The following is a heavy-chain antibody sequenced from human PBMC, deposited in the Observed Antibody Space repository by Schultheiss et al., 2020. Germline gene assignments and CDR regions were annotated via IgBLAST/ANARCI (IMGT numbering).Heavy chain of an antibody. Sequence: SQTLSLTCTVSGGSISSSSYYWGWIRQPPGKGLEWIGTAIYYGGRTYYNPSLKSRVTISLDTSTNQISLTLTSVTAADTAVYFCARVHSFGYNANTFDVWGQGTTVTVSS. V-gene: IGHV4-39*07. J-gene: IGHJ3*01. CDR1: GGSISSSSYY. CDR3: ARVHSFGYNANTFDV. CDR2: AIYYGGRT. D-gene: IGHD5-18*01.